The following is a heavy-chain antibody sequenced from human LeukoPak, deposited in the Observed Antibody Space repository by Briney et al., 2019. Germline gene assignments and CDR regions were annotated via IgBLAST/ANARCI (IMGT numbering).Heavy chain of an antibody. J-gene: IGHJ4*02. CDR2: IYTSGST. CDR1: GNSISSGDNY. D-gene: IGHD3-22*01. V-gene: IGHV4-61*02. Sequence: SETLSLTCTVSGNSISSGDNYWSWIRQPAGKGLEWIGRIYTSGSTNYNPSLRSRVTISGDTSKNQFSLRLSSVTAADTAVYYCARASYSYDINGWVPFDYWGQGTLVTVSS. CDR3: ARASYSYDINGWVPFDY.